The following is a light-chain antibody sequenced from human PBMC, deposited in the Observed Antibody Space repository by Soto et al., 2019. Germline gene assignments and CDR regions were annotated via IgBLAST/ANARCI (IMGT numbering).Light chain of an antibody. CDR2: HDN. V-gene: IGLV6-57*01. J-gene: IGLJ1*01. CDR3: QSYDESSHV. Sequence: NFMLTQPHSVSESPGKTVTISCTRSSGSIASNFVQWSQQRPSSSPPTVIFHDNQRPSGGPHRCSASIETASNSASLTISGLRKEDEAYYCCQSYDESSHVFGSGTKVTVL. CDR1: SGSIASNF.